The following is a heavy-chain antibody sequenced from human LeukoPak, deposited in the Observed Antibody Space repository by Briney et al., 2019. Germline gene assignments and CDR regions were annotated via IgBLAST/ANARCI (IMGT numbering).Heavy chain of an antibody. CDR3: ARDVRSPVATCAFVDY. CDR1: GFTFSDYY. CDR2: ISSSSSYT. J-gene: IGHJ4*01. V-gene: IGHV3-11*05. Sequence: GGSLTLFCAASGFTFSDYYTSWIRQAPGKGLEWVSYISSSSSYTNYADSVKGRFTISRDNAKNSLYLQMNSLRAEDTAVYYCARDVRSPVATCAFVDYWGQGSLVTVSS. D-gene: IGHD5-12*01.